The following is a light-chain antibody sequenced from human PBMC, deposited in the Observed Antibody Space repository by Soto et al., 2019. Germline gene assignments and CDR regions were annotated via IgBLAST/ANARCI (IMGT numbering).Light chain of an antibody. V-gene: IGKV3-20*01. J-gene: IGKJ1*01. CDR1: QSVRSNY. CDR3: QQYSTSPWT. Sequence: EIVLTQSPGTLTLSPGERATLSCRASQSVRSNYLAWYQQGPGQAPRLLIFAASSRATGILDRFSGSGSGTDFTLTISRLEPEDFAVYYCQQYSTSPWTFGQGTKVDIK. CDR2: AAS.